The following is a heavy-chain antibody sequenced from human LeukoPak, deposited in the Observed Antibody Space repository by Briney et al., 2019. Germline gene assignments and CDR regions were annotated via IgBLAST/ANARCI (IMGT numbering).Heavy chain of an antibody. CDR2: ISYDGSNK. Sequence: PGGSLRLPCAASGFTFSSYGVHWVRQAPGKGLEWVAVISYDGSNKYYADSVKGRFTISRDNSKNTLYLQMNSLRAEDTAVYYCAKDFRSSSGDVWGKGTTVTVSS. J-gene: IGHJ6*04. D-gene: IGHD6-6*01. V-gene: IGHV3-30*18. CDR1: GFTFSSYG. CDR3: AKDFRSSSGDV.